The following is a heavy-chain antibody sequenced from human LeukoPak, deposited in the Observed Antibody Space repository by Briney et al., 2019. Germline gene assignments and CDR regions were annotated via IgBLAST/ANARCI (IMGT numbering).Heavy chain of an antibody. D-gene: IGHD6-19*01. CDR1: GYTFTGYY. CDR3: ARVEEYSIGWYEAFDI. CDR2: INPNSGGT. V-gene: IGHV1-2*02. J-gene: IGHJ3*02. Sequence: GASVKVSCKASGYTFTGYYMHWVRQAPGQGLEWMGWINPNSGGTNYAQEFQGRVTMTRDTSISTAYMELSRLRSDDTAVYYCARVEEYSIGWYEAFDIWGQGTMVTVSS.